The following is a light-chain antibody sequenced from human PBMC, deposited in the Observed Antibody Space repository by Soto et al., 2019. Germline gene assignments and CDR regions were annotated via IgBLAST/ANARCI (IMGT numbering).Light chain of an antibody. CDR2: MAS. J-gene: IGKJ1*01. Sequence: DIQMTQSPSTLSASVGDRVTITCRASQSVSTWLAWYQQKPGKAPQVLISMASTLESWVPSTFSGSGSGTEFTLTISSLQPDDFATYYCQQYKSYSSWTFGQGTKVDI. CDR3: QQYKSYSSWT. CDR1: QSVSTW. V-gene: IGKV1-5*03.